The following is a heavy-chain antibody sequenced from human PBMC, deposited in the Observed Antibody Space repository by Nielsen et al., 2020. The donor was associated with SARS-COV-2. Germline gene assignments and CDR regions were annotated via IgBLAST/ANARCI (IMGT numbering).Heavy chain of an antibody. CDR2: IYYSGST. J-gene: IGHJ6*03. Sequence: SETLSLTCTVSGGSISSGGYYWSWIRQHPGKGLEWIGYIYYSGSTYYNPSLKSRVTISVDTSKNQFSLKLSSVTAADTAVYYCARGVPEGLRFLEWGKKYYYYYYMDVWGKGTTVTVSS. CDR1: GGSISSGGYY. D-gene: IGHD3-3*01. V-gene: IGHV4-31*03. CDR3: ARGVPEGLRFLEWGKKYYYYYYMDV.